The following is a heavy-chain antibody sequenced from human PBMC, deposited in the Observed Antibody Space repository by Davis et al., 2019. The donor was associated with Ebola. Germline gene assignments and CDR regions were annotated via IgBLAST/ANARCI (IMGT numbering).Heavy chain of an antibody. Sequence: GESLKISCAASGFTFSSYAMHWVRQAPGKGLEWVAVISYDGSNKYYADSVKGRFTISRDNSKNTLYLQMNSLRAEDTAVYYCAKDAVLRYFDWLPSALPNWGQGTLVTVSS. CDR2: ISYDGSNK. CDR3: AKDAVLRYFDWLPSALPN. D-gene: IGHD3-9*01. CDR1: GFTFSSYA. V-gene: IGHV3-30*04. J-gene: IGHJ4*02.